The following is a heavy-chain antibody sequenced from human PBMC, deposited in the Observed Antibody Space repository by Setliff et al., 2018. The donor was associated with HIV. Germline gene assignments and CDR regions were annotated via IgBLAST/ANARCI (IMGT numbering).Heavy chain of an antibody. Sequence: PSETLSLTCAVSNGSISRSSYYWGWIRQPPGKGPEWVGSIYYSGSTYYSPSLKSRVTISVDTSKRHFFLHLTSVTAADTAVYFCASTDNTGYKIDYWGQGALVTSPQ. CDR2: IYYSGST. J-gene: IGHJ4*01. CDR3: ASTDNTGYKIDY. D-gene: IGHD3-10*01. V-gene: IGHV4-39*01. CDR1: NGSISRSSYY.